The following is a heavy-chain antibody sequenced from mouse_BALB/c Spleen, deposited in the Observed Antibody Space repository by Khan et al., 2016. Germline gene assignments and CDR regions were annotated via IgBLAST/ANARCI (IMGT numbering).Heavy chain of an antibody. D-gene: IGHD2-12*01. J-gene: IGHJ4*01. V-gene: IGHV3-6*02. CDR1: GYSITSGYY. CDR2: ISYDGNN. Sequence: EVQLQESGPGLVKPSQSLSLTCSVIGYSITSGYYWNWIRQFPGNKLEWMGYISYDGNNNYNPSLKNRISITRDTSKNQFFLKLNSVTTEDTATYYCAIFYDGSHYYYYVMDYWGQGTSVTVSS. CDR3: AIFYDGSHYYYYVMDY.